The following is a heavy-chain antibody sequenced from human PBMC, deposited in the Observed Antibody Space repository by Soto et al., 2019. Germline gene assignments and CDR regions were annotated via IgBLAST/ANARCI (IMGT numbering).Heavy chain of an antibody. Sequence: VGSLRLSFAASGFTFSSYAMSWVRQAPGKGLEWVSAISGSGSITYYADLVKGRFTISRDNSKNTLYLQINSLRAEDTAVYYCQKDLYSSSWGYFQHWGQGTLVSVSS. D-gene: IGHD6-13*01. CDR3: QKDLYSSSWGYFQH. J-gene: IGHJ1*01. CDR1: GFTFSSYA. V-gene: IGHV3-23*01. CDR2: ISGSGSIT.